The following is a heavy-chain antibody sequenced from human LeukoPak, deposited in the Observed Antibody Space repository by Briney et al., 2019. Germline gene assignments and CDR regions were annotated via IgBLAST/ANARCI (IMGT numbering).Heavy chain of an antibody. CDR2: ISGSGDST. J-gene: IGHJ4*02. V-gene: IGHV3-23*01. CDR3: AKQGDLGDYDFDY. CDR1: GFTFSNYA. D-gene: IGHD3-22*01. Sequence: PGGSLRLSCEASGFTFSNYAMTWVRQAPGKGLEWVSGISGSGDSTYYADSVKGRFTISRDNSKNTLYLQMNSLRAEDTAVYYCAKQGDLGDYDFDYWGQGTLVTVSS.